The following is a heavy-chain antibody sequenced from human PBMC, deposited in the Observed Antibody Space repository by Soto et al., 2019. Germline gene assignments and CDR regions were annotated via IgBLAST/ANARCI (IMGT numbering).Heavy chain of an antibody. CDR2: ISAYNGNT. CDR1: GYTFTSYG. D-gene: IGHD3-3*01. CDR3: ARDSVIGEVGSNWFDP. J-gene: IGHJ5*02. Sequence: GASVKVSCKASGYTFTSYGISWVRQAPGQGLEWMGWISAYNGNTNYAQKLQGRVTMTTDTSTSTAYMELRSLRSDDTAVYYCARDSVIGEVGSNWFDPWGQGTLVTVSS. V-gene: IGHV1-18*01.